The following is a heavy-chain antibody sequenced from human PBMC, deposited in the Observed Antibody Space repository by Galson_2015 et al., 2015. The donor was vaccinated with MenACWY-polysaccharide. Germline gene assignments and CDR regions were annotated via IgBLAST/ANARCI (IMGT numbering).Heavy chain of an antibody. CDR1: GFTLSTYR. CDR2: IGNSPTYI. V-gene: IGHV3-21*01. D-gene: IGHD2/OR15-2a*01. Sequence: SLRLSCAASGFTLSTYRMNWVRQAPGKGLEWVSSIGNSPTYIYYADSVKGRFTISRDNAKNSLYLQMNSLRVDDTAIYYCAIHYFYEPSWTWEGAFDVWGQGTMVTVSS. J-gene: IGHJ3*01. CDR3: AIHYFYEPSWTWEGAFDV.